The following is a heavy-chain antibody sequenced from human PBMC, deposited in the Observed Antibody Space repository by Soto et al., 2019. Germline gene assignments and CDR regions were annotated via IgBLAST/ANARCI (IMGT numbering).Heavy chain of an antibody. J-gene: IGHJ6*02. CDR1: GYSIASGYY. CDR3: DSTFDYYGMDG. V-gene: IGHV4-38-2*01. Sequence: SETLSLTCAVSGYSIASGYYWSWIRQSPGKGLEWIGSIYHAGIVYCNPSLNSLVDVSLDTSKNHFSLKLTSVTAADTAVYYCDSTFDYYGMDGRGQGTTVTVSS. CDR2: IYHAGIV. D-gene: IGHD5-18*01.